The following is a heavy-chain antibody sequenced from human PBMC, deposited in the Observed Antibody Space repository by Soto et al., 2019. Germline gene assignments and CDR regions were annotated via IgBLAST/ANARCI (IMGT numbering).Heavy chain of an antibody. D-gene: IGHD5-18*01. V-gene: IGHV4-34*01. CDR3: ARGYDTALAPIF. Sequence: PSETLSLTSAVYGGSFSSYHWSWIRQTPGKGLEWIGEINHLTTTNDNPSLKSRVIISLDTPKNQFSLKLSSVTAADTAVYYCARGYDTALAPIFWGQGILVTVSS. CDR1: GGSFSSYH. CDR2: INHLTTT. J-gene: IGHJ4*02.